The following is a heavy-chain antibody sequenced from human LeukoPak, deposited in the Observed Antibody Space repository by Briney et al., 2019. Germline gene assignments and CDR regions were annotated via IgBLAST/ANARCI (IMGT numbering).Heavy chain of an antibody. D-gene: IGHD2-2*01. CDR3: ASGGDIVVVPAARHYFDY. V-gene: IGHV3-7*01. CDR1: GFTFSSYW. J-gene: IGHJ4*02. Sequence: GGSLRLSCAASGFTFSSYWMSWVRQAPGKGLEWVANIKQDGSEKYYVDSVKGRFTISRDNAKNSLHLQMNSLRAEDTAVYYCASGGDIVVVPAARHYFDYWGQGTLVTVSS. CDR2: IKQDGSEK.